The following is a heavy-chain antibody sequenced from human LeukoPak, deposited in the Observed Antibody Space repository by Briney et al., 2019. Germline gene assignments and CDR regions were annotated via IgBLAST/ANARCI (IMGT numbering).Heavy chain of an antibody. J-gene: IGHJ4*02. Sequence: SETLSLTCAVSGYSISSGYYRGWIRQPPGKGLEWIGSIYHSGSTYYNPSLKSRVTISVDTSKNQFSLKLSSVTAADTAVYYCARNVSYSFDYWGQGTLVTVSS. CDR1: GYSISSGYY. CDR3: ARNVSYSFDY. D-gene: IGHD1-1*01. V-gene: IGHV4-38-2*01. CDR2: IYHSGST.